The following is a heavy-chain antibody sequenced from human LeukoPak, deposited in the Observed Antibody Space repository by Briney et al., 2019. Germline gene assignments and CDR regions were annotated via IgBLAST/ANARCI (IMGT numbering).Heavy chain of an antibody. CDR1: GFTFSSYS. CDR3: AREDSSSSDPFDY. D-gene: IGHD6-6*01. CDR2: ISSSSSTI. J-gene: IGHJ4*02. Sequence: PGGSLRLSCAASGFTFSSYSMNWVRQAPGKGLEWVSYISSSSSTIYYADSVKGRFTISRDNAKNSLYLQMNSLRDEDTAVYYCAREDSSSSDPFDYWGQGTLATVSS. V-gene: IGHV3-48*02.